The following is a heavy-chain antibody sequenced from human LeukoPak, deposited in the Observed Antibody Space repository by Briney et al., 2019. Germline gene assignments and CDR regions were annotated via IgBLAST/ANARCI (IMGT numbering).Heavy chain of an antibody. CDR3: ARVHCSSASCHNDY. D-gene: IGHD2-2*02. V-gene: IGHV3-53*01. Sequence: PGGSLRLSCAASGFTVSSNSMSWVRQAPGKGLGWVSIIYSGGNAYQAGSVKGRFTISRDNSKNTLYLQMNGLRAEDTAVYYCARVHCSSASCHNDYWGQGTLVTVSS. CDR2: IYSGGNA. CDR1: GFTVSSNS. J-gene: IGHJ4*02.